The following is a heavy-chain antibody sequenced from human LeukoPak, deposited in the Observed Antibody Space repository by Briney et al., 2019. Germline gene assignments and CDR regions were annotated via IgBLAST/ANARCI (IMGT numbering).Heavy chain of an antibody. CDR1: GFTFSSYA. V-gene: IGHV3-23*01. CDR2: ISGSGGST. CDR3: AKDGNYYPLGNMAGYYFDY. D-gene: IGHD3-22*01. J-gene: IGHJ4*02. Sequence: GGSLRLSCAASGFTFSSYAMSWVRQAPGKGLEWVSAISGSGGSTYYADSVKGRFTISRDNSKNTLYLQMNSLRAEDAAVYYCAKDGNYYPLGNMAGYYFDYWGQGTLVTVSS.